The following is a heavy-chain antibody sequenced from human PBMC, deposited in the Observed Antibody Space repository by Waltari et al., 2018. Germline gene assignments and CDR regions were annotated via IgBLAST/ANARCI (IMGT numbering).Heavy chain of an antibody. Sequence: EVQLVESGGGLVQPGGSLRLSCAASGFTFSSYAMDWVRRAPGKGLEWVSAISGSGGSTYYADSVKGRFTISRDNSKNTLYLQMNSLRAEDTAVYYCAKDEGYSGGAFDIWGQGTMVTVSS. D-gene: IGHD1-26*01. CDR3: AKDEGYSGGAFDI. V-gene: IGHV3-23*04. CDR2: ISGSGGST. J-gene: IGHJ3*02. CDR1: GFTFSSYA.